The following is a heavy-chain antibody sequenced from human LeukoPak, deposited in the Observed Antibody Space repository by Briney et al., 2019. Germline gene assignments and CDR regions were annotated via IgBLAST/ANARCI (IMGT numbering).Heavy chain of an antibody. CDR2: ISSSSGYI. Sequence: GGSLRLSYAASGFTFSSYWMHWVRQAPGKGLEWVSSISSSSGYIYYADSVKGRFTISRDNAKNSLYLQMNSLRAEDTAVYYCARDLGYCSSTTCACDYWGQGTLVTVSS. CDR1: GFTFSSYW. V-gene: IGHV3-21*01. CDR3: ARDLGYCSSTTCACDY. J-gene: IGHJ4*02. D-gene: IGHD2-2*01.